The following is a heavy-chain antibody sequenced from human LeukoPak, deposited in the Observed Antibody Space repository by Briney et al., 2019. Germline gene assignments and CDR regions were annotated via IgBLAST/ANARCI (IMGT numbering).Heavy chain of an antibody. CDR3: AKEERDRLDY. CDR2: ISYDGSNK. CDR1: GFTFSSYG. V-gene: IGHV3-30*18. Sequence: GGSLRLSCAASGFTFSSYGMHWVRQAPGKGLEWVAVISYDGSNKYYADSVKGRFTISRDNSKNTLYLQMNSLRAEDTAVYYCAKEERDRLDYWGQGTLVTVSS. J-gene: IGHJ4*02. D-gene: IGHD5-24*01.